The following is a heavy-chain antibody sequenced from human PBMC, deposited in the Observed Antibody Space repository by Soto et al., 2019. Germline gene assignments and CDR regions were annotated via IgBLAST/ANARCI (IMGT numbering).Heavy chain of an antibody. J-gene: IGHJ4*02. D-gene: IGHD3-3*01. Sequence: SETLSLTCAVSGASINIGTYYWAWIRQHPEKGLEWIGYFHHSGYTYYNPSLKSRLIISIDTSKNHFSLKMSSVTAADTALYYCARLRVQSFGAPGLGFDYWGQGTLVTVSS. CDR1: GASINIGTYY. V-gene: IGHV4-31*11. CDR3: ARLRVQSFGAPGLGFDY. CDR2: FHHSGYT.